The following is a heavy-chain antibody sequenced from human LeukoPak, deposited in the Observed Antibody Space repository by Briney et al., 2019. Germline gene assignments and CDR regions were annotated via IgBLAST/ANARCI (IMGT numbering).Heavy chain of an antibody. CDR1: GFTFSSYA. Sequence: GRSLRLSCAASGFTFSSYAMHWVRQAPGKGLEWVAVISYDGSNKYYADSVKGRFTISRDNSKNTLYLQMNSLRAEDTAVYYCARDNGVLWDYWGQGTLVTVSS. V-gene: IGHV3-30-3*01. D-gene: IGHD2-8*01. CDR3: ARDNGVLWDY. CDR2: ISYDGSNK. J-gene: IGHJ4*02.